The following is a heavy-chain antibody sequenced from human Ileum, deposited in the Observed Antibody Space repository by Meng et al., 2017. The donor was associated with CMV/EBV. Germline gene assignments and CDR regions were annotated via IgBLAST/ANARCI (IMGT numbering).Heavy chain of an antibody. CDR1: GYIFTQYF. J-gene: IGHJ1*01. D-gene: IGHD6-13*01. CDR2: IDPDTGNT. V-gene: IGHV1-2*02. CDR3: ARDSGYDAS. Sequence: QVRLVQSGAGVKKPGASVKVSCKSSGYIFTQYFIHWVRQAPGQGLEWMGWIDPDTGNTNDVGKFQGRVTMTRDTSSSTAYMELSRLRSDDTAIYYCARDSGYDASWGQGTLVTVSS.